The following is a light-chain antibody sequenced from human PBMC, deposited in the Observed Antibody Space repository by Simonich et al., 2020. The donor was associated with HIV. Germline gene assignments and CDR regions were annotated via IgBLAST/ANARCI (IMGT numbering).Light chain of an antibody. CDR2: GAS. Sequence: EIVMMQSPATLSVSPGERATLSCRASQSVSSNLAWYQQKPGQAPRLLIYGASTRATGIPARFSGSGSGTEFTLTINSMQSEDFAVYYCQHYYNWPPITFGQGTRLDIK. CDR1: QSVSSN. J-gene: IGKJ5*01. CDR3: QHYYNWPPIT. V-gene: IGKV3-15*01.